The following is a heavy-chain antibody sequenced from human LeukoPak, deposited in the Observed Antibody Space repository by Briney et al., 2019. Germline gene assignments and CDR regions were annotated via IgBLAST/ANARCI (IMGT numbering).Heavy chain of an antibody. CDR2: IGGSGGST. J-gene: IGHJ4*02. CDR1: GFTFSNYA. D-gene: IGHD2-15*01. Sequence: GASLRLSCAASGFTFSNYAMSWVRQAPGKGLEWISVIGGSGGSTYYADSVKGRFTISRDNSKNTLHLQMNSLRVEDTAVYYCAKGRYCSGASCHVTDFDYWGQGTLVTVSS. CDR3: AKGRYCSGASCHVTDFDY. V-gene: IGHV3-23*01.